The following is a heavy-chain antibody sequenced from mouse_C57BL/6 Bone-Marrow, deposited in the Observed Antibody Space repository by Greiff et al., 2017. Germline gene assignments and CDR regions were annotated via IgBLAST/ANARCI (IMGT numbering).Heavy chain of an antibody. D-gene: IGHD2-10*01. Sequence: QVQLQQPGAELVKPGASVKLSCKASGYTFTSYWMHWVKQRPGQGLEWIGMIHPNSGSTNYNEKFKSKATLTVDKSSSTAYMRRSSLTSEDSAVYYCARGEGLLWYAMDYWGQGTSVTVSS. CDR3: ARGEGLLWYAMDY. J-gene: IGHJ4*01. V-gene: IGHV1-64*01. CDR2: IHPNSGST. CDR1: GYTFTSYW.